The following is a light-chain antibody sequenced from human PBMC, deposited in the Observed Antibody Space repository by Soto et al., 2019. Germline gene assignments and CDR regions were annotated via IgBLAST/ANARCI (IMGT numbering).Light chain of an antibody. CDR3: QQYESYSPWT. Sequence: DIKMTQSPSSLSASVGDRVTITCRTSQSISNYLNWYQQKPREAPKLLIYDASPLQSGVPSRYSGSGSGTEFTLTISNLQPDDFATYYCQQYESYSPWTFGQGTKV. CDR1: QSISNY. V-gene: IGKV1-5*01. CDR2: DAS. J-gene: IGKJ1*01.